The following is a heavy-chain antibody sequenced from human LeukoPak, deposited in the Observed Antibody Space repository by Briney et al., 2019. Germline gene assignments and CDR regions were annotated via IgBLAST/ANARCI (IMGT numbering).Heavy chain of an antibody. D-gene: IGHD3-22*01. CDR1: GFTFSSYA. V-gene: IGHV3-23*01. Sequence: GGSLRLSCAASGFTFSSYAMSWVRQAPGKGLERVSAISGSGGSTYYADSVKGRFTISRDNSKNTLYLQMNSLRAEDTAVYYCAKDATSYDSSGYYRLSYFDYCGQGTLVTVSS. J-gene: IGHJ4*02. CDR3: AKDATSYDSSGYYRLSYFDY. CDR2: ISGSGGST.